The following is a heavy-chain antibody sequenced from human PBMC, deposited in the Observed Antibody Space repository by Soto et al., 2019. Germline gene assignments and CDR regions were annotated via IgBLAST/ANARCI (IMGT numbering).Heavy chain of an antibody. V-gene: IGHV3-33*01. Sequence: QVQLVESGGGVVQPGRSLRLSCAASGFTFSSYGMHWVGQAPGKGLEWVAVIWYDGSNKYYADSVKGRFTISRDNSKNTLYLQMNSLRAEDTAVYYCARGEDYYDSNRGAFDIWGQGTMVTVSS. CDR3: ARGEDYYDSNRGAFDI. CDR2: IWYDGSNK. D-gene: IGHD3-22*01. J-gene: IGHJ3*02. CDR1: GFTFSSYG.